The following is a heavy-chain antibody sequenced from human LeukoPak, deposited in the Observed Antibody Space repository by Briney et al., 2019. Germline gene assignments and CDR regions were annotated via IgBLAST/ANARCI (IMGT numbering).Heavy chain of an antibody. J-gene: IGHJ4*02. CDR1: GFTFSDYY. D-gene: IGHD5-12*01. CDR2: ISSSGSTI. Sequence: PGGSLRLSCAASGFTFSDYYMSWIRPAPGKGLEWVSYISSSGSTIYYADSVKGRFTISRDNAKNSLYLQMNSLRAEDTAVYYCARPMEPQVDIVADYWGQGTLVTVSS. CDR3: ARPMEPQVDIVADY. V-gene: IGHV3-11*04.